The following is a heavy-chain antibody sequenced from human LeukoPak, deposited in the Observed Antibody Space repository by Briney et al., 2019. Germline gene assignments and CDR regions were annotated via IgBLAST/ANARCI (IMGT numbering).Heavy chain of an antibody. Sequence: SETLSLTCTVSGGSISSSSYYWGWIRQPPGKRLEWIGNIYYSGSTYHNPSLKSRVTISVVTSKNQFSLNLSSVTAADTAVYYCARVSCGGGTCYHSRGWFDAWGQGTLVTVSS. CDR2: IYYSGST. CDR1: GGSISSSSYY. CDR3: ARVSCGGGTCYHSRGWFDA. V-gene: IGHV4-39*07. D-gene: IGHD2-15*01. J-gene: IGHJ5*02.